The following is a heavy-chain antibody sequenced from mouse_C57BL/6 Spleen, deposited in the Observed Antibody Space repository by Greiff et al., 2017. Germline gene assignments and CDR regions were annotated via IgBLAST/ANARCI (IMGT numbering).Heavy chain of an antibody. D-gene: IGHD1-1*01. CDR2: IYPGSGST. Sequence: VQLQQPGAELVKPGASVKMSCKVSGYPFTSYWITWVKKRPGQGLEWIGDIYPGSGSTNYNEKFKSKATLTVYTSSSTAYMQLSSLTSEDSAVYYCANYYYGSSYNYFDYWGQGTTLTVSS. J-gene: IGHJ2*01. CDR3: ANYYYGSSYNYFDY. V-gene: IGHV1-55*01. CDR1: GYPFTSYW.